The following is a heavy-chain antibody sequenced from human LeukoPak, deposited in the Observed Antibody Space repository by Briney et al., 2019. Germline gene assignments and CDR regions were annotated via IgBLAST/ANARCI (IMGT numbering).Heavy chain of an antibody. CDR1: GYTFTGYY. CDR2: INPNSGGT. Sequence: ASVKVSCKASGYTFTGYYMHWVRQAPGQGLEWMGWINPNSGGTNYAQKFQGRVTMTRDTCISTAYMELSRLRSDDTAVYYCARSPGDFWSGYYMANYFDYWGQGTLVTVSS. V-gene: IGHV1-2*02. J-gene: IGHJ4*02. D-gene: IGHD3-3*01. CDR3: ARSPGDFWSGYYMANYFDY.